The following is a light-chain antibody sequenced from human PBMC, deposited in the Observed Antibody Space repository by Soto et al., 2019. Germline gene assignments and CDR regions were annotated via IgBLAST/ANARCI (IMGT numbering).Light chain of an antibody. CDR1: SGHSSYA. Sequence: QAVVTQSPSASASLGASVKLTCTLSSGHSSYAIAWHQQQAEKGPRYLMKLNSDGSHSKGDGIPDRFSGSSSGAERYLTISSLQSEDEADYYCQTWDTGIQVFGGGTKLTVL. CDR2: LNSDGSH. V-gene: IGLV4-69*01. J-gene: IGLJ2*01. CDR3: QTWDTGIQV.